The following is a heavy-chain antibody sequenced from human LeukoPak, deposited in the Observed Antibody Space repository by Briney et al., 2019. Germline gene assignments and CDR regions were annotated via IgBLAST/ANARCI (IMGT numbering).Heavy chain of an antibody. CDR1: GYSFTSYW. CDR2: IYPGDSDT. Sequence: GESLKISCKGSGYSFTSYWIGWVRQMPGKGLEWMGIIYPGDSDTRYSPSFQGQVTISADKSISTAYLQWSSLKASDTAMYYCARGTFRAETSDCFDYWGQGTLVTVSS. J-gene: IGHJ4*02. V-gene: IGHV5-51*01. CDR3: ARGTFRAETSDCFDY. D-gene: IGHD3-16*01.